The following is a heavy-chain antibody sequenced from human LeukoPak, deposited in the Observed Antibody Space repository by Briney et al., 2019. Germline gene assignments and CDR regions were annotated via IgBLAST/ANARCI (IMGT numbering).Heavy chain of an antibody. CDR2: INHSGST. J-gene: IGHJ4*02. CDR1: GGSFSGYY. Sequence: ETLSLTCAVYGGSFSGYYWSWIRQPPGKGLEWIGEINHSGSTNYNPSLKSRVTISVGTSKNQFSLKLSSVTAADTAVYYCASSTWNDSYYFDYWGQGTLVTVSS. D-gene: IGHD1-1*01. CDR3: ASSTWNDSYYFDY. V-gene: IGHV4-34*01.